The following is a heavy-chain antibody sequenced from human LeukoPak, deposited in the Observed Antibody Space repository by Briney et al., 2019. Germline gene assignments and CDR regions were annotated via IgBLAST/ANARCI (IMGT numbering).Heavy chain of an antibody. D-gene: IGHD3-16*01. CDR2: ISSSSSYT. J-gene: IGHJ4*02. CDR1: GFTFSDYY. V-gene: IGHV3-11*06. Sequence: GGSLRLSCAASGFTFSDYYMSWIRQAPGKGLEWVSYISSSSSYTNYADSVKGRFTISRDNAKNSLYLQMNSLRAEDTAVYYCARVGAGSTFGYADYWGQGTLVTVSS. CDR3: ARVGAGSTFGYADY.